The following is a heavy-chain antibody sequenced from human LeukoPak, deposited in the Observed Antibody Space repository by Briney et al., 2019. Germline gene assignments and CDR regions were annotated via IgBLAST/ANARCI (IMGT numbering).Heavy chain of an antibody. CDR1: GFTFSSYG. J-gene: IGHJ4*02. D-gene: IGHD6-19*01. V-gene: IGHV3-33*06. CDR2: IWYDGSNN. Sequence: PGRSLRLSCAAYGFTFSSYGMHWVRQAPGKGLEWVAVIWYDGSNNYYADSVKRRFTISRDNSKNTLYLQMNSLRAEDTAVYYCAKGALAVAGIDYWGQGTLVTVSS. CDR3: AKGALAVAGIDY.